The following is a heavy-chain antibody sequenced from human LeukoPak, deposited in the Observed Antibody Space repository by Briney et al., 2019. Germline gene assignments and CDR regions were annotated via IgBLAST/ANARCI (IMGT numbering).Heavy chain of an antibody. D-gene: IGHD7-27*01. CDR2: IYSGGTT. V-gene: IGHV3-53*01. J-gene: IGHJ4*02. Sequence: PSETLSLTCTVSGGSISSSSYYWSWGRQAPGKGLEWVSVIYSGGTTYSADSVKGRFTISRDNSKNTLYLQMNSLRAEDTAVYYCARDQGYLGYWGQGTLVTVSS. CDR3: ARDQGYLGY. CDR1: GGSISSSSYY.